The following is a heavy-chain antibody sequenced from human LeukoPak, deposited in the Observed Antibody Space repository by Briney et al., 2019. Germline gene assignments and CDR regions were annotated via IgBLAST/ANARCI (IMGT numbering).Heavy chain of an antibody. CDR3: ARVGYCSTGNCARRQGAFDI. J-gene: IGHJ3*02. Sequence: ASVKVSCKASGYTFTGYYLHWVRQAPGQGLEWMGWISAYNGNTNYAQKLHDRVTMTTDTSTTTAYMELRSLRSDDTAVYYCARVGYCSTGNCARRQGAFDIWGQGTMVTVSS. V-gene: IGHV1-18*04. D-gene: IGHD2-15*01. CDR2: ISAYNGNT. CDR1: GYTFTGYY.